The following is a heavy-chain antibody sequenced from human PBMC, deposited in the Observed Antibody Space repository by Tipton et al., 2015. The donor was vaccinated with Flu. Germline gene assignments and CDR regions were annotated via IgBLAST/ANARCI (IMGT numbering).Heavy chain of an antibody. J-gene: IGHJ4*02. V-gene: IGHV3-11*01. Sequence: SLRLSCAASGFTFSDYYMSWVRQAPGKGLEWLSYISGSGTNIYYADSVKGRFTTSRDNAKNSLYLQMNSLRAEDTAVYYCARVPERNHVDRLDYWGQGTLVTVSS. CDR2: ISGSGTNI. D-gene: IGHD1-14*01. CDR1: GFTFSDYY. CDR3: ARVPERNHVDRLDY.